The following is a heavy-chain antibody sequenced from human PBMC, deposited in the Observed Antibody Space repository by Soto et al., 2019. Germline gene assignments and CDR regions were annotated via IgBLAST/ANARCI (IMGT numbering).Heavy chain of an antibody. CDR2: IYYSVST. J-gene: IGHJ5*02. V-gene: IGHV4-31*02. Sequence: PGKGQEWIGYIYYSVSTYYNPSLKSRVTISVDTSKNQFSLKLSSVTAADTAVYYCARGRSSGSPLDWFDPWGQGTLVTVSS. CDR3: ARGRSSGSPLDWFDP. D-gene: IGHD3-10*01.